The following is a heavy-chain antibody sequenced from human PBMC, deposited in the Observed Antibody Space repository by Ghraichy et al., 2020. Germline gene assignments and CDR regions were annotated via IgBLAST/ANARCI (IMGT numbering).Heavy chain of an antibody. Sequence: SETLSLTCAVYGGSFSGYHWSWIRQPPGKGLEWIGEINHSGSTNYNPSLKSRVTISVDTSKNQFSLKLSSVTAADTAVYYCARGVILGYCSGGSCYPNPRRHWDYWGQGTLVTVSS. CDR3: ARGVILGYCSGGSCYPNPRRHWDY. J-gene: IGHJ4*02. D-gene: IGHD2-15*01. CDR1: GGSFSGYH. CDR2: INHSGST. V-gene: IGHV4-34*01.